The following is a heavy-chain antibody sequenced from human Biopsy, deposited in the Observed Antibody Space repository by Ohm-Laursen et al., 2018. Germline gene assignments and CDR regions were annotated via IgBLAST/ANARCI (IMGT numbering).Heavy chain of an antibody. CDR1: GFTYTNYA. V-gene: IGHV3-23*01. J-gene: IGHJ3*02. D-gene: IGHD1-1*01. Sequence: RLSCSASGFTYTNYAMSWVRQAPGKRLEWVSAITTSGETTYYTDPVKGRFTISRDNSKNTLYLQMTSLGADDTAIYYCAKFTGYTFPWDAFDMWGQGTMVTVSS. CDR2: ITTSGETT. CDR3: AKFTGYTFPWDAFDM.